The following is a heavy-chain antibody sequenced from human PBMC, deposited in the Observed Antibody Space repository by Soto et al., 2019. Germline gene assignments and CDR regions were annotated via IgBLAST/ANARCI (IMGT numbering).Heavy chain of an antibody. CDR3: AKDGGDGSGGYYADD. CDR2: TRSSGGST. V-gene: IGHV3-23*01. CDR1: GFTFSSYA. J-gene: IGHJ4*02. D-gene: IGHD3-10*01. Sequence: EVQLLESGGGLVQPGGSLRLSCAASGFTFSSYAMSWVRQAPGKGLEWVSTTRSSGGSTYYADSVKCRFTISRDNSKNTFYLQMNSLRAEDMAVYDCAKDGGDGSGGYYADDWGQGTLVTVSS.